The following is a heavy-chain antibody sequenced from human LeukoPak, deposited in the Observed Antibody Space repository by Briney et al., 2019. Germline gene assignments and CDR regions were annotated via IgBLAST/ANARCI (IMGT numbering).Heavy chain of an antibody. V-gene: IGHV3-48*03. D-gene: IGHD2-8*01. CDR1: GFSFSSYE. J-gene: IGHJ4*02. Sequence: GGSLRLSCAASGFSFSSYEMNWVRQAPGKGLEWVSYISSSGSTINYADSVKGRFTISRDNAKNSLYLQKNSLRAEDTAVYYCARDYYWYDYWGQGTLVTVSS. CDR3: ARDYYWYDY. CDR2: ISSSGSTI.